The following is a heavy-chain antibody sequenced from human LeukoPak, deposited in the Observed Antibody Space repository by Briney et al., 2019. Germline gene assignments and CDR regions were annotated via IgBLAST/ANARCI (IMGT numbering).Heavy chain of an antibody. CDR1: GYTFTDYY. D-gene: IGHD1-26*01. V-gene: IGHV1-2*02. CDR3: ARLRWETPPYDY. Sequence: ASVKVSCKASGYTFTDYYIHWVRQAPGQGLEWMGWISPNSGGTHYTQKFQGRVTMTRDTSITTAYMELSRLRYDDTAVYYCARLRWETPPYDYWGQGTLVTVSS. CDR2: ISPNSGGT. J-gene: IGHJ4*02.